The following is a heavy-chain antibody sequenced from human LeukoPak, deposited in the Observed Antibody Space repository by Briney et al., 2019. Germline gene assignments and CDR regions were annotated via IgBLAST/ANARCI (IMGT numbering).Heavy chain of an antibody. CDR2: IYPGDSDT. Sequence: GESLKISCMGSGYSFTIYWIGWVRQMPGKGLEWMGIIYPGDSDTRYSPSFQGQVTISADRSINTAYLQWSSLKASDTAIYYCARRLKNSSGWTFDYWGQGTLVTVSS. CDR1: GYSFTIYW. D-gene: IGHD6-19*01. V-gene: IGHV5-51*01. J-gene: IGHJ4*02. CDR3: ARRLKNSSGWTFDY.